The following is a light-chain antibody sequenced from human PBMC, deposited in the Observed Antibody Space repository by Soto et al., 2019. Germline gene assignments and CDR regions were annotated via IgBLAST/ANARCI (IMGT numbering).Light chain of an antibody. CDR3: QQSYEIPWT. CDR1: QSITNY. J-gene: IGKJ1*01. Sequence: SQMAESPAGLSVCVRERVNITCRASQSITNYLTWFQQEPGKAPSLLIFAADNLQDGVPSRFSGSGSGRDFSLTISSLQPEDFATYYCQQSYEIPWTFGQGTKVDI. CDR2: AAD. V-gene: IGKV1-39*01.